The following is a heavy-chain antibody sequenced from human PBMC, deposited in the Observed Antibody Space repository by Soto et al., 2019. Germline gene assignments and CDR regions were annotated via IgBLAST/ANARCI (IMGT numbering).Heavy chain of an antibody. CDR1: GFTFSSYA. CDR2: ISYDGSNK. Sequence: GGSLRLSCAASGFTFSSYAMHWVRQAPGKGLEWVAVISYDGSNKYYADSVKGRFTISRDNSKNTLYLQMNSLRAEDTAVYYCARDMNNLSAIGYYYYGMDVWGQGTTVTVSS. J-gene: IGHJ6*02. CDR3: ARDMNNLSAIGYYYYGMDV. V-gene: IGHV3-30-3*01. D-gene: IGHD1-20*01.